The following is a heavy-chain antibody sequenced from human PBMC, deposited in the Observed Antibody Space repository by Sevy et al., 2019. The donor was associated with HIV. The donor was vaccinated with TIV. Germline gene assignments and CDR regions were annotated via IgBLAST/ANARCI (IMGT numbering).Heavy chain of an antibody. J-gene: IGHJ4*02. CDR3: ARGKGGIFGVVVGQFDS. V-gene: IGHV1-3*04. D-gene: IGHD3-3*01. Sequence: ASVKVSCKASGYSFTNYAIHWVRQAPGQGLEWMGWIKTDNGKTKYSQRFQGRVTITRDTSATTAYMEMSSLRYDDTALYCCARGKGGIFGVVVGQFDSWGQGTLVTVSS. CDR1: GYSFTNYA. CDR2: IKTDNGKT.